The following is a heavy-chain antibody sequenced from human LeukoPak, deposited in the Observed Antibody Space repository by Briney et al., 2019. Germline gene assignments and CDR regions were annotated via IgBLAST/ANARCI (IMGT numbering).Heavy chain of an antibody. J-gene: IGHJ4*02. D-gene: IGHD6-13*01. CDR2: ISSSSSYI. V-gene: IGHV3-21*01. CDR1: GFTFSSYS. Sequence: GGSLRLSCAASGFTFSSYSMTWVRQAPGKGLEWVSSISSSSSYIYYADSVKGRFTISRDNAKNSLYLQMNSLRAEDTAVYYCARDRNPLSLAAAEDLDYWGQGTLVTVSS. CDR3: ARDRNPLSLAAAEDLDY.